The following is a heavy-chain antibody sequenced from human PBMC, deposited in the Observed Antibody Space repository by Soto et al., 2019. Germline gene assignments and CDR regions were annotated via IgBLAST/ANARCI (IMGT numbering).Heavy chain of an antibody. CDR1: GYTFTSYY. CDR3: ARSYYDYVWGSYRSAHFDY. Sequence: QVQLVQSGAEVKKPGASVKVSCKTSGYTFTSYYMHWVRQAPGQGLEWMGIINPSGGSTSYAQKFQGRVTMTRDTSTRTVYMELSSLRSEDTAVYYCARSYYDYVWGSYRSAHFDYWGQGTLVTVSS. J-gene: IGHJ4*02. V-gene: IGHV1-46*01. D-gene: IGHD3-16*02. CDR2: INPSGGST.